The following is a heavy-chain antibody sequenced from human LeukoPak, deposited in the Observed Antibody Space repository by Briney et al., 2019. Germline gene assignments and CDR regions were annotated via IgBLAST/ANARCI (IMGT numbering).Heavy chain of an antibody. CDR3: AKGKTSSWLEWLVI. V-gene: IGHV3-23*01. CDR2: TSGGGGST. D-gene: IGHD5-12*01. Sequence: GGSLRLSCAASGFTFSTYAMSWGRQTPGGGLEWGSATSGGGGSTDSADTVKGRFTMSRDNSKNTVYLQLSSLRAEDTAVYFCAKGKTSSWLEWLVIWGQKTLVTVS. CDR1: GFTFSTYA. J-gene: IGHJ4*02.